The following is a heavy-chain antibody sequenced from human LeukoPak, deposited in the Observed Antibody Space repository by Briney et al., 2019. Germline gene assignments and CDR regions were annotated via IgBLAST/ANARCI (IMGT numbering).Heavy chain of an antibody. CDR3: ASLVGATPS. V-gene: IGHV3-48*03. J-gene: IGHJ4*02. CDR1: GFTFSSYE. Sequence: PGGPLRLSCAASGFTFSSYEMNWVRQAPGKGPEWVSYISSSGSTIFYADSVKGRFTSSRDNAKNSLYLQMNGLRAEDTAVYYCASLVGATPSWGQGTLVTVSS. D-gene: IGHD1-26*01. CDR2: ISSSGSTI.